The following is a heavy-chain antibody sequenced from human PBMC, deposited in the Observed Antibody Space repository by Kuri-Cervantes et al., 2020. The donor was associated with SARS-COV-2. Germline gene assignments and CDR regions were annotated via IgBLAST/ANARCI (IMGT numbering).Heavy chain of an antibody. CDR3: AKDSEDCSSTSCYFDY. CDR1: GFTFSSYW. V-gene: IGHV3-74*01. CDR2: INSDGSST. J-gene: IGHJ4*02. D-gene: IGHD2-2*01. Sequence: GESLKISCAASGFTFSSYWMHWVRQAPGKGLVWVSRINSDGSSTSYADSVKGRFTISRDNSKNSLYLQMNSLRTEDTALYYCAKDSEDCSSTSCYFDYWGQGTLVTVS.